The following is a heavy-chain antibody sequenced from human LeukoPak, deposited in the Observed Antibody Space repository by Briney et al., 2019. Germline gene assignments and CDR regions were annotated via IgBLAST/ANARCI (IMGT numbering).Heavy chain of an antibody. V-gene: IGHV4-61*01. CDR2: IYYSGST. CDR1: GGSFSSRSYY. Sequence: SETLSLTCTVSGGSFSSRSYYWSWIRQPPGKGLEWIGYIYYSGSTNYNPSLKSRVTISVDTSKNQFSLRLSSVTAADTAMYYCARDSIPSSYWYFDLWGRGTLVTVSS. J-gene: IGHJ2*01. CDR3: ARDSIPSSYWYFDL.